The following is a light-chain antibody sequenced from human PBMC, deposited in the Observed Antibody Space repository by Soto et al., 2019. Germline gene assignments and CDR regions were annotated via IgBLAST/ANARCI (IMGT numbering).Light chain of an antibody. V-gene: IGKV3-20*01. CDR1: QSVTSNY. Sequence: EIVLTQSPGTLSLSPGERATLSCRASQSVTSNYLAWYQQKPGQAPRLLIYGASSRATGIPDRFSGSGSGTDFTLTISRLEPEDFAVYYCQHHGASAMYTFGQGTKLETK. CDR3: QHHGASAMYT. CDR2: GAS. J-gene: IGKJ2*01.